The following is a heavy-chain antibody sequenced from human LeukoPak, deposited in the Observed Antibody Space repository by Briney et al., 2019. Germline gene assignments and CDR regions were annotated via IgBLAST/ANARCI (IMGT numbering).Heavy chain of an antibody. CDR3: ARAAFDSSGFDY. J-gene: IGHJ4*02. D-gene: IGHD3-22*01. Sequence: PSETLSLTCTVSGYSITNAYYWGWIRQPPGKGLEWIGSIYHSGSTYYNPSLKSRVTISVDKSKNQFSLKLSSVTAADTAVYYCARAAFDSSGFDYWGQGTLVTVSS. V-gene: IGHV4-38-2*02. CDR2: IYHSGST. CDR1: GYSITNAYY.